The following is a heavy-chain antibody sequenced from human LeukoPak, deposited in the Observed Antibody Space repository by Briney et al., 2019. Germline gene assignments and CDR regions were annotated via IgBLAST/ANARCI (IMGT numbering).Heavy chain of an antibody. V-gene: IGHV4-59*01. CDR3: ARDCVGSSCLDY. CDR1: GGSISSNF. CDR2: IYYSGNT. Sequence: SETLSLTCTVSGGSISSNFWSWIRQPPGKGLEWIGYIYYSGNTNYNPSLKSRVTISVDMSKNQFSLKLTSVTAADTAVYYCARDCVGSSCLDYWGQGTLVTVSS. D-gene: IGHD6-13*01. J-gene: IGHJ4*02.